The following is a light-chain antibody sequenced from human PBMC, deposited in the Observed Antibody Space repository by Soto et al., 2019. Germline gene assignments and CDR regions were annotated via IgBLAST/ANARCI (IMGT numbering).Light chain of an antibody. V-gene: IGLV2-8*01. CDR3: TSYAGSNNYV. Sequence: QSALTQPPSASGSPGQSVTISCTGTSSDVGGYNFVSWYQHHPGKAPKLMIYEVSKRPSGVPDRFSGSKSGNTASLTVSGLQDEDEADYYCTSYAGSNNYVFGTGTKLTVL. CDR2: EVS. J-gene: IGLJ1*01. CDR1: SSDVGGYNF.